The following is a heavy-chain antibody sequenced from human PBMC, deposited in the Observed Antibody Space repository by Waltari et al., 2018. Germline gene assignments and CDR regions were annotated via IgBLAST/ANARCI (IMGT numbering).Heavy chain of an antibody. D-gene: IGHD3-22*01. V-gene: IGHV1-69*01. CDR2: IVPSVGTS. Sequence: QVHLVQSGAEVMKPGSSMKVSRKSSGDTFSNFPISWVRQAPGQGLEWLGVIVPSVGTSHYPPKFQGRVTITADESTNTAYLDLNGLRTDDTALYFCAREALYYPDSSGYYKTHYFDSWGQGTLVTVSS. J-gene: IGHJ4*02. CDR3: AREALYYPDSSGYYKTHYFDS. CDR1: GDTFSNFP.